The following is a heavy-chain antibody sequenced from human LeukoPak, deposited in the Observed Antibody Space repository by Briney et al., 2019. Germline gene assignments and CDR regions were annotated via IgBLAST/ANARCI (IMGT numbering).Heavy chain of an antibody. D-gene: IGHD4-17*01. Sequence: PSETLSLTCTVSGGSIRSSYYYWGWIRQPPGKGLEWVANIKQDGSEKYYVDSVKGRFTISRDNAKNSLYLQMNSPRAEDTAVYYCARDAGPWWDGGYNYWGQGTLVTVSS. J-gene: IGHJ4*02. CDR2: IKQDGSEK. CDR3: ARDAGPWWDGGYNY. CDR1: GGSIRSSYYY. V-gene: IGHV3-7*01.